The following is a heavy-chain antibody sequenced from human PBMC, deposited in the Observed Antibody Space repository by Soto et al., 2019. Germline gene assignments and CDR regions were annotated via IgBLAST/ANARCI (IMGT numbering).Heavy chain of an antibody. CDR2: SSIRGGYR. D-gene: IGHD4-17*01. CDR1: GFTFSSSG. CDR3: ANHGGFDF. J-gene: IGHJ3*01. V-gene: IGHV3-23*01. Sequence: EGQLLQSGGGLVQPGESLRLSCAASGFTFSSSGMSWVRQAPGKGLEWVSGSSIRGGYRYYADSVKGRFTISRDNSKNTLYLQMSSLTAEDTALYYCANHGGFDFWGQGTMVAVSS.